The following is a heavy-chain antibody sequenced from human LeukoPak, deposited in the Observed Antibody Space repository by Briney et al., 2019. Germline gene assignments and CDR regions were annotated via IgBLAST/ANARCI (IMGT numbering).Heavy chain of an antibody. J-gene: IGHJ4*02. D-gene: IGHD5-18*01. V-gene: IGHV3-30*02. CDR2: IRYDGSNK. Sequence: PGGSLRLSCVASGFNLRDYGMHWVRQAPGKGLGGVAFIRYDGSNKYYADSVKGRFTISRDNSKTTLHLQMNSLRTEDTAVYYCARDGYTYGYSHLDYWGQGTLVTVSS. CDR1: GFNLRDYG. CDR3: ARDGYTYGYSHLDY.